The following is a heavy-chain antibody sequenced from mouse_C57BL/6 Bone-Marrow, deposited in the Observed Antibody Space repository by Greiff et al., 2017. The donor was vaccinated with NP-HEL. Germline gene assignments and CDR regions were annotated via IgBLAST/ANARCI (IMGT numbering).Heavy chain of an antibody. CDR1: GYTFTDYY. V-gene: IGHV1-76*01. CDR3: ARDITTVVENFDY. Sequence: VKLVESGAELVRPGASVKLSCKASGYTFTDYYINWVKQRPGQGLEWIARIYPGSGNTYYNEKFKGKATLTAEKSSSTAYMQLSSLTSEDSAVYFCARDITTVVENFDYWGQGTTLTVSS. D-gene: IGHD1-1*01. J-gene: IGHJ2*01. CDR2: IYPGSGNT.